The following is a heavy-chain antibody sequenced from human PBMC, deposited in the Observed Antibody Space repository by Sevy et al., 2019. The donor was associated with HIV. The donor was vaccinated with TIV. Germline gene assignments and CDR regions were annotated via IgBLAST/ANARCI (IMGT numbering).Heavy chain of an antibody. Sequence: GGSLRLSCAASGFTFSNYGIHWVRQAPGKGLEWVAFIRYDGSNEYYVDSVKGRFTISRDNSKSTLYLQMNSLSAEDPVENYCPKDRKVLLVVYAIRFDALDIWGQGTMVTVSS. CDR1: GFTFSNYG. D-gene: IGHD2-8*02. V-gene: IGHV3-30*02. CDR3: PKDRKVLLVVYAIRFDALDI. CDR2: IRYDGSNE. J-gene: IGHJ3*02.